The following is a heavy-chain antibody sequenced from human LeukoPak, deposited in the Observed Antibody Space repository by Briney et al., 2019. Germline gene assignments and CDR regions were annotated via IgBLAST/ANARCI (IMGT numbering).Heavy chain of an antibody. J-gene: IGHJ4*02. CDR2: IYYSGST. V-gene: IGHV4-39*01. D-gene: IGHD1-26*01. CDR3: ARQLEWELLRGEEFDY. CDR1: GGSISSSSSY. Sequence: PSETLSLTCTVSGGSISSSSSYWGWIHQPPGKGLEWIGSIYYSGSTYYNPSLKSRATISVDTSKNQFSLKLSSVTAADTAVYYCARQLEWELLRGEEFDYWGQGTLVTVSS.